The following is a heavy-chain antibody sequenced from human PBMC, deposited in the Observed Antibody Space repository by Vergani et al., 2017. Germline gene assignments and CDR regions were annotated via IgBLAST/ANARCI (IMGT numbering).Heavy chain of an antibody. CDR2: IYYSGST. J-gene: IGHJ5*02. CDR1: GGSISSSSYY. D-gene: IGHD3-10*01. V-gene: IGHV4-39*01. CDR3: GSGGGNMVRGVINWFDP. Sequence: QLQLQESGPGLVKPSETLSLTCTVSGGSISSSSYYWGWIRQPPGKGLEWIGSIYYSGSTYYNPSLKSRVTISVDTSKNQFSLKLSSVTAADTAVYYCGSGGGNMVRGVINWFDPWGQGPWSPSPQ.